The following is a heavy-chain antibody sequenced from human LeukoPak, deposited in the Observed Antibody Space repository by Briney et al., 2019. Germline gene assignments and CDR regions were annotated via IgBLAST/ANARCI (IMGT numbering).Heavy chain of an antibody. V-gene: IGHV3-21*01. D-gene: IGHD6-19*01. CDR1: GFTFSSYA. CDR2: IDGSGDDT. CDR3: ARGVAVAYFDY. Sequence: PGGSLRLSCAASGFTFSSYAMSWVRQAPGQGLEWVSTIDGSGDDTSYADSVKGRFTISRDNAKNSLYLQMNSLRAEDTAVYYCARGVAVAYFDYWGQGTLVTVSS. J-gene: IGHJ4*02.